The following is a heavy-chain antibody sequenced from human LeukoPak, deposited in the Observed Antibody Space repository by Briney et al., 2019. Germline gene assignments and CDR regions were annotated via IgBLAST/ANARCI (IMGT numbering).Heavy chain of an antibody. Sequence: PGGSLRLSCAASGFTFSSYSMNWVRQAPGKGLEWVSYISSSSSTIYYADSVKGRFTISRDNAKNSLYLQMNSLRAEDTAVYYCARDALYCSSTSCFDYWGQGTLVTVSS. CDR3: ARDALYCSSTSCFDY. V-gene: IGHV3-48*04. CDR2: ISSSSSTI. D-gene: IGHD2-2*01. J-gene: IGHJ4*02. CDR1: GFTFSSYS.